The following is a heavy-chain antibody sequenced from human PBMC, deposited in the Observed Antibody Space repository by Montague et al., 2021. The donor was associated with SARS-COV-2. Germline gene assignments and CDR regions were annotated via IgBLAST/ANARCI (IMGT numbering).Heavy chain of an antibody. J-gene: IGHJ6*02. V-gene: IGHV6-1*01. CDR2: TYYRSKWYN. CDR3: TSGREGNYNVMDV. Sequence: CAISGDSVSSNSATWNWVRQSPSRGLEWLGRTYYRSKWYNDYAVXVRGRVTINPDTSKNQFSLQLNSVTPEDTVIYYCTSGREGNYNVMDVRGQGTTVTVSS. CDR1: GDSVSSNSAT. D-gene: IGHD1-1*01.